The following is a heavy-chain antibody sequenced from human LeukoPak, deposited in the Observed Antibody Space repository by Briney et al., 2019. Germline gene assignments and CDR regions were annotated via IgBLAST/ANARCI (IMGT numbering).Heavy chain of an antibody. V-gene: IGHV4-61*02. Sequence: PSETLSLTCTVSGGSISSGSYYWSWIRQPAGKGLEWIGRIYTSGSTNYNPSLKSRVTMSVDTSKNQFSLKLSSVTAADTAVYYCARLGSSSSHPSSDWGQGTLVTVSS. J-gene: IGHJ4*02. D-gene: IGHD6-6*01. CDR2: IYTSGST. CDR1: GGSISSGSYY. CDR3: ARLGSSSSHPSSD.